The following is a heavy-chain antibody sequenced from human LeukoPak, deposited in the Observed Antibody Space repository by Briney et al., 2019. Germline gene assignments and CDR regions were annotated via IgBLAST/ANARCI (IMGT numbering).Heavy chain of an antibody. CDR1: GGSISSGGYC. J-gene: IGHJ4*02. V-gene: IGHV4-30-2*05. CDR3: ARDADFWSGLARFDY. D-gene: IGHD3-3*01. Sequence: PSETLSLTCTVSGGSISSGGYCWGWIRQPRGKGLEWIGYIYHSGSTYYNPSLKSRVTISVDTSKNQFSLKLSSVTAADTAVYYCARDADFWSGLARFDYWGQGTLVTVSS. CDR2: IYHSGST.